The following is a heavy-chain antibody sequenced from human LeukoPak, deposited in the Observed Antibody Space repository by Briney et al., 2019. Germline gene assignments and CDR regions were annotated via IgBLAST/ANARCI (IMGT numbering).Heavy chain of an antibody. CDR2: ISSSSSYI. CDR1: GFTVNNNY. CDR3: AWPPAP. J-gene: IGHJ4*02. Sequence: GGSLRLSCAASGFTVNNNYMNWVRQAPGKGLEWVSSISSSSSYIYYADSVKGRFTISRDNAKNSLYLQMNSLRAEDTAVYYCAWPPAPWGQGTLVTVSS. V-gene: IGHV3-21*01. D-gene: IGHD2-2*01.